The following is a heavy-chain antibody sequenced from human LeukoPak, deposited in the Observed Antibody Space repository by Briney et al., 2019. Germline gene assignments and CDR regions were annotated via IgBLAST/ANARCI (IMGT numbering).Heavy chain of an antibody. J-gene: IGHJ6*03. CDR1: GGSISSSSYY. CDR2: IYYSGST. V-gene: IGHV4-61*01. D-gene: IGHD4-17*01. CDR3: ARAPFYGADYYYYYMDV. Sequence: PSETLSLTCTVSGGSISSSSYYWSWIRQPPGKGLEWIGYIYYSGSTNYNPSLKSRVTISVDTSKNQFSLKLSSVTAADTAVYYCARAPFYGADYYYYYMDVWGKGTTVTVSS.